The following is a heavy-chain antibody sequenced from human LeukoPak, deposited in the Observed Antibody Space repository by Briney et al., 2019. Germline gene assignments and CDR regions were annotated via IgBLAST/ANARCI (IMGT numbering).Heavy chain of an antibody. V-gene: IGHV4-59*01. CDR2: IYYSGST. CDR1: GGSISTYY. Sequence: PSETLSLTCTVSGGSISTYYWSWIRQPPGKGLEWIGYIYYSGSTNYSPSLQSRVTISVDTSRNQFSLRLSSVTAADTAMYYRARPGTKTNGFDYWGQGTLVTVSS. D-gene: IGHD2-8*01. J-gene: IGHJ4*02. CDR3: ARPGTKTNGFDY.